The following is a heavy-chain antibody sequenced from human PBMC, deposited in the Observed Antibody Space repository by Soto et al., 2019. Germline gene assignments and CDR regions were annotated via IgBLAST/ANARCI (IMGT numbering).Heavy chain of an antibody. D-gene: IGHD1-20*01. CDR1: GYTFTNYY. Sequence: QVQLVQSGAEVKKPGASVKVSCKASGYTFTNYYMHWVRQAPGQGLEWMGIIDPSGGSTSYAQKFQGRVTMTRDTSTSIVYMEVSSLRSEETAVYYCARSHNWRLGQNWGQGTLVTVSS. CDR3: ARSHNWRLGQN. J-gene: IGHJ4*02. CDR2: IDPSGGST. V-gene: IGHV1-46*01.